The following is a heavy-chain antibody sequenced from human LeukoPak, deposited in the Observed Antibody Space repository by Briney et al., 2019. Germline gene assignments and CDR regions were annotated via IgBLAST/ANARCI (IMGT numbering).Heavy chain of an antibody. CDR1: GFTFSRYA. D-gene: IGHD2-2*01. J-gene: IGHJ4*02. V-gene: IGHV3-23*01. CDR2: ISGSGGST. CDR3: AKDRARGYCSSTSCYPFAY. Sequence: GGSLRLSCAASGFTFSRYAMSWVRQAPGKGLEWVSAISGSGGSTYYADSVKGRFTISRDNSKNTLYLQMNSLRAEDTAVYYCAKDRARGYCSSTSCYPFAYWGQGTLVTVSS.